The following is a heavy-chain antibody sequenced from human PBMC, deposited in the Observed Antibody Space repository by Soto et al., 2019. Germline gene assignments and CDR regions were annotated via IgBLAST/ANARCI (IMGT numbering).Heavy chain of an antibody. D-gene: IGHD5-12*01. V-gene: IGHV3-30*18. CDR3: AKEIRSGYDIAYFDY. Sequence: PGGSLRLSCAASGFTFSSYAMSWVRQAPGKGLEWVALVSNDGSNQYYADPVKGRFTISRDNSKNTLYLQMNSLRTEDTAVYYCAKEIRSGYDIAYFDYWGQGTQVTVSS. CDR1: GFTFSSYA. J-gene: IGHJ4*02. CDR2: VSNDGSNQ.